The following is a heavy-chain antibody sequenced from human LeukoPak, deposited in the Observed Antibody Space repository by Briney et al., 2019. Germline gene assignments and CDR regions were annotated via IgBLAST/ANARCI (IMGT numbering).Heavy chain of an antibody. D-gene: IGHD6-13*01. CDR3: ARDGEDSSSWFTY. CDR1: GFTFSSYG. Sequence: GRSLRLSCAASGFTFSSYGMHWVRQAPGKGLEWVAVISYDGSNKYFADSMKGRFTISRDNSQNTLYLQMNSLRAEDTAVYYCARDGEDSSSWFTYWGQGTLVTVSS. CDR2: ISYDGSNK. J-gene: IGHJ4*02. V-gene: IGHV3-30*19.